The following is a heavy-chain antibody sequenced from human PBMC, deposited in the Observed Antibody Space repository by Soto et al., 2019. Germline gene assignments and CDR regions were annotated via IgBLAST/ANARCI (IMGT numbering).Heavy chain of an antibody. D-gene: IGHD3-10*01. CDR3: ARLAYGSGSYSDY. J-gene: IGHJ4*02. CDR1: GGSISSSSYY. Sequence: QLQLQESGPGLVKPSETLSLTCTVSGGSISSSSYYWGWIRQPPGKGLEWIGSIYYSGSTYYNPSLKRRVTISVDTSKNQFSLKLRSVTAADTAVYYCARLAYGSGSYSDYWGQGTLVTVSS. V-gene: IGHV4-39*01. CDR2: IYYSGST.